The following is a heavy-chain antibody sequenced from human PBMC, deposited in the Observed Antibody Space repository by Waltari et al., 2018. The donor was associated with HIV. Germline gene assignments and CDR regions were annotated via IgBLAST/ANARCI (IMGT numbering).Heavy chain of an antibody. CDR1: VFTFSSYG. Sequence: QVQLVESGGGVVQPGRSLRLSCAASVFTFSSYGMHWVRQAHGKGQEWVAVIWYDGSNKYYADSVKGRFTISRDNSKNTLYLQMNSLRAEDTAVYYCASLPGASDMDVWGQGTTVTVSS. V-gene: IGHV3-33*01. D-gene: IGHD1-26*01. CDR3: ASLPGASDMDV. J-gene: IGHJ6*02. CDR2: IWYDGSNK.